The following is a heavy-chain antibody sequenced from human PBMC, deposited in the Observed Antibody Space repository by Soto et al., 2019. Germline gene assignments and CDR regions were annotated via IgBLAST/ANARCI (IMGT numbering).Heavy chain of an antibody. V-gene: IGHV3-7*05. CDR2: IKQDGSEK. D-gene: IGHD3-22*01. Sequence: GGSLRLSCAASGFTFSSYWMSWVRQAPGKGLEWVANIKQDGSEKYYVDSVKGRFTISRDNAKNSLYLQMNSLRAEDTAVYYCARDKTETYDSRVDAFDIWGQGTMVTVSS. CDR1: GFTFSSYW. CDR3: ARDKTETYDSRVDAFDI. J-gene: IGHJ3*02.